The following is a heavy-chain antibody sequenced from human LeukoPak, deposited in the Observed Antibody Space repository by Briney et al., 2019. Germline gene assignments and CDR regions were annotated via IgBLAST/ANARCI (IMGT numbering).Heavy chain of an antibody. Sequence: ASVKVSCKASGYTFTGYYMHWVRQAPGQGVEWMGWIKPNSGGTNYAQKFQGRVTMTRDTSISTAYMELSRLRSDDTAVYYCARDRSYNWFDPWGQGTLVTVSS. CDR2: IKPNSGGT. CDR1: GYTFTGYY. J-gene: IGHJ5*02. CDR3: ARDRSYNWFDP. V-gene: IGHV1-2*02.